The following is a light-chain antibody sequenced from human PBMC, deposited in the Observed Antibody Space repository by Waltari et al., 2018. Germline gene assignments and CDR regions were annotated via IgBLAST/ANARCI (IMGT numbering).Light chain of an antibody. CDR1: YSNVGSYDL. CDR2: EVL. Sequence: QSALTQPASVSGSLGQSISISCSGTYSNVGSYDLVSWYHRRPGEAPKILIYEVLKRPSGISNRFSGSKSGNAASLTISALQPEDEGTYYCCSYASSSPRLIFGGGTELSVL. J-gene: IGLJ2*01. CDR3: CSYASSSPRLI. V-gene: IGLV2-23*02.